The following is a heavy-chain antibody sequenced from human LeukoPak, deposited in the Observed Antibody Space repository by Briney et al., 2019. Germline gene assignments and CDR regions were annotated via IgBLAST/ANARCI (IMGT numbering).Heavy chain of an antibody. CDR2: ITTSGST. CDR1: GLTASHNVNNA. V-gene: IGHV3-23*01. D-gene: IGHD2-21*01. J-gene: IGHJ6*02. CDR3: AKAPVWNYYYGLDV. Sequence: GGSLRFSCAASGLTASHNVNNAMSWVRHAPGKGLEWVSGITTSGSTYYADSVKGRFTISRENSNNTLYLHMDSLRAEDTAVYYCAKAPVWNYYYGLDVWGQGTTVTVSS.